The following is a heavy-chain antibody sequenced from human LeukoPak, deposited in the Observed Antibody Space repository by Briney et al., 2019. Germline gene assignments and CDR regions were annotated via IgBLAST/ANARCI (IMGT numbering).Heavy chain of an antibody. J-gene: IGHJ3*02. Sequence: GRSLRLSCAASGFTFSSYGMHWVRQAPGKGLEWVAVIWYDGSNKYYADSVKGRFTISRDNAKNSLYLQMNSLRAEDTAVYYCARAGYSYGYSAFDIWGQGTMVTVSS. CDR3: ARAGYSYGYSAFDI. V-gene: IGHV3-33*01. D-gene: IGHD5-18*01. CDR2: IWYDGSNK. CDR1: GFTFSSYG.